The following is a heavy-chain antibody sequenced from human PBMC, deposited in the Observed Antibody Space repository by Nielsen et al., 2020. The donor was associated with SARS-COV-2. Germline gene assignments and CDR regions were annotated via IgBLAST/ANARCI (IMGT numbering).Heavy chain of an antibody. J-gene: IGHJ6*02. CDR2: IDTNIGKP. V-gene: IGHV7-4-1*02. CDR1: GYSFNRYP. CDR3: ARENSGPGGTASYGMDL. Sequence: ASVKVSCKASGYSFNRYPMNWVRQAPGQGLEWMGWIDTNIGKPTPAQGFTGRFVFSSDTSVSTASLQISTLRAEDTAVYYCARENSGPGGTASYGMDLWGQGTTVTLSS. D-gene: IGHD3-10*01.